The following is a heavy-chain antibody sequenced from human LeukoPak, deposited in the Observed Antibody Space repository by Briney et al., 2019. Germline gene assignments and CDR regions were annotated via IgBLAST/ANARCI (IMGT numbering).Heavy chain of an antibody. V-gene: IGHV3-33*06. D-gene: IGHD3-22*01. J-gene: IGHJ4*02. Sequence: PGRSLRLSCAASGFTFSSYGMHWVRQAPGKGLEWVAVIWYDGSNKYYADSVKGRFTISRDNSKNTLYLQMNSLRAEDTAVYYCAKGSHYYDRSGYYILDYWGQGTLVTVSS. CDR3: AKGSHYYDRSGYYILDY. CDR2: IWYDGSNK. CDR1: GFTFSSYG.